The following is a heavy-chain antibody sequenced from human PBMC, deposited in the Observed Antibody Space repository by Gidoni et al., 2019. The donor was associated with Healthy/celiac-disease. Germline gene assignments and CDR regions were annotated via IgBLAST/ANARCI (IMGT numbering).Heavy chain of an antibody. Sequence: QVQLVESGGGVVQPGRSLSLSCAASGFTFSSYAMHWVRQAPGKGLEWVAVISYEGSNKYDADSVKGRFTISRDNSKNTLYLQMNSLRAEDTAVYYCARDRSYGEFDYWGQGTLVTVSS. CDR1: GFTFSSYA. D-gene: IGHD5-18*01. V-gene: IGHV3-30-3*01. J-gene: IGHJ4*02. CDR2: ISYEGSNK. CDR3: ARDRSYGEFDY.